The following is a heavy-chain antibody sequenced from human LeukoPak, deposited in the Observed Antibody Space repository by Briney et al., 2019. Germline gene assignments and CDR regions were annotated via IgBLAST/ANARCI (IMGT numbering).Heavy chain of an antibody. CDR3: ASHTYYYDSSGIAFDI. D-gene: IGHD3-22*01. Sequence: PSETLSLTCTVSGGSISSSSYYWGWIRQPPGKGLEWIGSIYYSGSTYYNPSLKSRVTISADTSKNQFSLKLSSVTAADTAVYYCASHTYYYDSSGIAFDIWGQGTMVTVSS. CDR1: GGSISSSSYY. CDR2: IYYSGST. J-gene: IGHJ3*02. V-gene: IGHV4-39*07.